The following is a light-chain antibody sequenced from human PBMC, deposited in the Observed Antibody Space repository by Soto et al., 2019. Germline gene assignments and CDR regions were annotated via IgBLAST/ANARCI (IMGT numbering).Light chain of an antibody. Sequence: EIVLTQSPGTLSLSPGERFTLSCRASQSVSGSYLAWYQQRPGQAPRLLISGVSIRATDTPARFTGSGSGTEFTLTISSLQSEDFAVYYCQQYNNWPLTVGEGTKVDIK. J-gene: IGKJ4*01. CDR3: QQYNNWPLT. CDR1: QSVSGSY. CDR2: GVS. V-gene: IGKV3-15*01.